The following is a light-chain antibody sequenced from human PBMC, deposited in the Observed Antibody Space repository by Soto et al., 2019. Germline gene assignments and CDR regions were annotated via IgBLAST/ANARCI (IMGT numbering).Light chain of an antibody. CDR3: QQDDNLPPWT. CDR1: QDISNY. V-gene: IGKV1-33*01. CDR2: DAS. J-gene: IGKJ1*01. Sequence: DLQMTQSPSSLSASVGDRVTITCQASQDISNYLNWYQQKPGKAPKLLIYDASNLETGVPSRFSGSGSGTDFTFTISSLQPEDIATYYCQQDDNLPPWTFGQGTKVEIK.